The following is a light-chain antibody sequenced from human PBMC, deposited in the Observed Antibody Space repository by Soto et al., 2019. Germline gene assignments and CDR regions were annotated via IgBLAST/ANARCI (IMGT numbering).Light chain of an antibody. Sequence: EIVMTQSPATLSVSPVERATLSCMASQSVSSNLAWYQQKPGQAPRLLIYGPSTRATGIPARFSGSGSGTEFTLTISSLQSEDFAIYYCQQYKNWPAITFGQGTRLEIK. V-gene: IGKV3D-15*01. CDR2: GPS. CDR3: QQYKNWPAIT. CDR1: QSVSSN. J-gene: IGKJ5*01.